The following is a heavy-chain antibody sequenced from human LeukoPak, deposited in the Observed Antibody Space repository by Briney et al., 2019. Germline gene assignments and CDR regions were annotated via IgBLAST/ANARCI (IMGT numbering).Heavy chain of an antibody. CDR1: GYTFTGYY. Sequence: ASVKVSCKASGYTFTGYYMHWVRQAPGQGLEWMGWINPNSGGTNHAQKFQGRVTMTRDTSTSTVYMELSSLRSEDTAVYYCAREGAVAGTNAFDIWGQGTMVTVSS. J-gene: IGHJ3*02. CDR3: AREGAVAGTNAFDI. D-gene: IGHD6-19*01. V-gene: IGHV1-2*02. CDR2: INPNSGGT.